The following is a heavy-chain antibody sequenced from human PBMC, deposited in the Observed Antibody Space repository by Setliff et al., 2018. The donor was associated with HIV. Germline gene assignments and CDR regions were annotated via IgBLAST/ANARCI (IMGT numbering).Heavy chain of an antibody. CDR1: GFTVSGNS. CDR2: LHSGGST. CDR3: ARDEPTGGIDY. Sequence: SLRLSCAASGFTVSGNSMGWVRQASGRGLEWVSVLHSGGSTYYADSAKGRFTISRDNSKNTLYLQMNSLRVEDTAVYYCARDEPTGGIDYWGQGTLVTVSS. D-gene: IGHD3-10*01. V-gene: IGHV3-66*01. J-gene: IGHJ4*02.